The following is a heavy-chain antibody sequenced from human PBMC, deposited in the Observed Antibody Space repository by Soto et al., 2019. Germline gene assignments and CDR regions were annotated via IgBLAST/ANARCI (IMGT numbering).Heavy chain of an antibody. CDR2: IGYSGIDT. D-gene: IGHD6-13*01. CDR3: AKGRGNTPTTGSRDFDH. V-gene: IGHV3-23*01. Sequence: GGSLRLSCATSGFTFSNFAMTWVRQAPGKGLEWVSTIGYSGIDTYYADSVKGRFTISRDNSKDTLSLQINTLRAEDTAVYYCAKGRGNTPTTGSRDFDHWGQGTLVTVPS. J-gene: IGHJ4*02. CDR1: GFTFSNFA.